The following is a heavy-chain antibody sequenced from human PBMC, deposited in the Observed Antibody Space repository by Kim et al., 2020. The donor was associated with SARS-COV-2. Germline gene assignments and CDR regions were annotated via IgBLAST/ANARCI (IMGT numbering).Heavy chain of an antibody. CDR3: ARDMGSPFDY. CDR1: GGSISSYY. J-gene: IGHJ4*02. D-gene: IGHD1-26*01. V-gene: IGHV4-59*01. CDR2: IYYSGST. Sequence: SETLSLTCTVSGGSISSYYWSWIRQPPGKGLEWIGYIYYSGSTNYNPSLKSRVTISVDTSKNQFSLKLSSVTAADTAVYYCARDMGSPFDYWGQGTLVTVSS.